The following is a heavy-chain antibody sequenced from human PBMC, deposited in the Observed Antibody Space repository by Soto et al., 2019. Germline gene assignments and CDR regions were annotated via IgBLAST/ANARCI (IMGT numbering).Heavy chain of an antibody. CDR2: ISGSGGST. CDR3: AKDYDILTGYYPLPFDY. CDR1: GFTFSSYA. V-gene: IGHV3-23*01. Sequence: VQLLESGGGLVQPGGSLRLSCAASGFTFSSYAMSWVRQAPGKGLEWVSAISGSGGSTYYADSVKGRFTISRDNSKNTLYLQMNSLRAEDTAVYYCAKDYDILTGYYPLPFDYWGQGTLVTVSS. D-gene: IGHD3-9*01. J-gene: IGHJ4*02.